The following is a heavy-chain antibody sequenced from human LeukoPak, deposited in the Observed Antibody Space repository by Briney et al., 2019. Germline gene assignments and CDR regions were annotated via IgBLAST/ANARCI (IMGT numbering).Heavy chain of an antibody. J-gene: IGHJ6*03. CDR3: AKDGSGNYYYYYMDV. CDR1: GFSFTTYW. CDR2: INQDESSQ. Sequence: GGSLRLSCAASGFSFTTYWMGWVRQAPGKGLEWVANINQDESSQYYVDAVRGRFTISRDNAKNSLYLQMNSLRAEDMALYYCAKDGSGNYYYYYMDVWGKGTTVTVSS. D-gene: IGHD3-10*01. V-gene: IGHV3-7*03.